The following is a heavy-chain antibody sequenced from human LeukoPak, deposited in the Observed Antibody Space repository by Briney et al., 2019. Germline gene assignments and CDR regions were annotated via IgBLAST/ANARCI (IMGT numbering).Heavy chain of an antibody. D-gene: IGHD2-21*02. CDR2: IYYSGIT. V-gene: IGHV4-31*03. CDR3: ASLVVVTAANWFDP. CDR1: GGSINSGDHY. Sequence: PSQTLSLTCTVSGGSINSGDHYWSWIRQHPEKGLEWVGNIYYSGITHYNPSLQSRVIMSVDTSKNQFSLKLSSVTAADTAVYYCASLVVVTAANWFDPWGQGTLVTVSS. J-gene: IGHJ5*02.